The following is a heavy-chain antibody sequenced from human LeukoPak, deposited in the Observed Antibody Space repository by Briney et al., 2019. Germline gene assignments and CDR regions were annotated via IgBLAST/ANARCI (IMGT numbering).Heavy chain of an antibody. Sequence: ASVKVSCKASGYTFTSYAMHWVRQAPGQRLEWMGWINAGNGNTKYSQKFQGRVTITRDTSASTAYMELSSLRSEDTAVYYCARAQYYYDSSGWGYFDYWGQGTLVTASS. V-gene: IGHV1-3*01. CDR1: GYTFTSYA. D-gene: IGHD3-22*01. CDR3: ARAQYYYDSSGWGYFDY. CDR2: INAGNGNT. J-gene: IGHJ4*02.